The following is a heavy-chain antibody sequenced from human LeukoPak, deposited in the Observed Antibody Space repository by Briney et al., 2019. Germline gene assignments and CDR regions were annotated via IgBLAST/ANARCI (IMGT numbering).Heavy chain of an antibody. V-gene: IGHV1-2*02. Sequence: ASVKVSCKASGYTFTGYYMHWVRQAPGQGLEWMGWINPNSGGTNYAQKFQGRVTMTRDTSISTAYMELSRLRSDDTAVYYCARVPKGVEMATIEGAFDVWGQGTMVTVSS. CDR2: INPNSGGT. CDR1: GYTFTGYY. D-gene: IGHD5-24*01. CDR3: ARVPKGVEMATIEGAFDV. J-gene: IGHJ3*01.